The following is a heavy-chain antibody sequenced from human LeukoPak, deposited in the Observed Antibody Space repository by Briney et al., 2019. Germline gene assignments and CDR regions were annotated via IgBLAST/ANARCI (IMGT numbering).Heavy chain of an antibody. D-gene: IGHD2-2*01. V-gene: IGHV4-34*01. CDR2: INHSGST. J-gene: IGHJ5*02. CDR1: GGSFSGYY. Sequence: SETLSLTCAVYGGSFSGYYWSWIRQPPGKGLEWIGEINHSGSTNYNPSLKSRVTISVDTSKNQFSLKLSSVTAADTAVYYCARGRSWLVVPFDPWGQGTLVTVSS. CDR3: ARGRSWLVVPFDP.